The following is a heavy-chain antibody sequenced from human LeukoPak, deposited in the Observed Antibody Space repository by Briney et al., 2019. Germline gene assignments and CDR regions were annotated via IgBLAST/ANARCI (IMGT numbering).Heavy chain of an antibody. CDR3: ARLGYCSGGSCYYYYYGMDV. V-gene: IGHV3-66*04. CDR2: IYSCGST. Sequence: GGALRLSCAASGFTVSSNYMSWVRQAPGKGLECVSVIYSCGSTYYADSVKGRFTISRDNSKNTLYLQMKSLRAEDTAVYYCARLGYCSGGSCYYYYYGMDVWGQGTTVTVSS. D-gene: IGHD2-15*01. J-gene: IGHJ6*02. CDR1: GFTVSSNY.